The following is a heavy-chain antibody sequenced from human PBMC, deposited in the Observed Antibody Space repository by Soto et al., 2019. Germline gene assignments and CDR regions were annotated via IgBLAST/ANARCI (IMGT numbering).Heavy chain of an antibody. Sequence: SVKVSCKDSGGTFSSYAISWVRQAPGQGLGWMGGIIPIFGTANYAQKFQGRVTITADESTSTAYMELSSLRSEDTAVYYCARDQQYQLLYYYYGMDVWGQGTTVTVSS. D-gene: IGHD2-2*01. CDR2: IIPIFGTA. V-gene: IGHV1-69*13. J-gene: IGHJ6*02. CDR1: GGTFSSYA. CDR3: ARDQQYQLLYYYYGMDV.